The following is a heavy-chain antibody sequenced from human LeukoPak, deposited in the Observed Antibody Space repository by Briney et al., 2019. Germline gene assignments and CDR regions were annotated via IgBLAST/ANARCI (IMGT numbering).Heavy chain of an antibody. J-gene: IGHJ4*02. CDR3: AKLGSQYSSSWHDY. D-gene: IGHD6-13*01. V-gene: IGHV3-23*01. CDR2: ISGGGDST. Sequence: PGGSLRLSCAASGFTFSGHAMSWVRQAPGKGLEWVSVISGGGDSTHYADSVKGRFAISRDNSKNTVYLQMHSLRAEDTALYYCAKLGSQYSSSWHDYWGQGTLVTVSS. CDR1: GFTFSGHA.